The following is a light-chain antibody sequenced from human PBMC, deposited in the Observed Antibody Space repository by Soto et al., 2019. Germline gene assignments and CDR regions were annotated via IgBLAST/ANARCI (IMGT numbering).Light chain of an antibody. CDR3: SSYTGSSNLYV. CDR1: SSDVGGYNY. J-gene: IGLJ1*01. CDR2: EVS. V-gene: IGLV2-14*01. Sequence: QSVLTQPASVSGSPGQSITISCTGTSSDVGGYNYVSWYQQHPGKAPKLMIYEVSNRPSGVSNRFSGSKSGNTASLTISGLQAEDEAAYYCSSYTGSSNLYVFGAGTKVTVL.